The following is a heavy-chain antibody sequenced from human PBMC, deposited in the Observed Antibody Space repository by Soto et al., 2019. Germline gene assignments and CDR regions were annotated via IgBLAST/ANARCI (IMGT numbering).Heavy chain of an antibody. CDR3: ARDAVSRQVGAFDI. CDR2: INPNSGGT. V-gene: IGHV1-2*02. J-gene: IGHJ3*02. CDR1: GYTFTGYY. Sequence: GASVKVSCKASGYTFTGYYMHWVRQATGQGLEWMGWINPNSGGTNYADSVKGRFTISRDNAKNSLYLQMNSLRAEDTAVYYCARDAVSRQVGAFDIWGQGTMVTVSS.